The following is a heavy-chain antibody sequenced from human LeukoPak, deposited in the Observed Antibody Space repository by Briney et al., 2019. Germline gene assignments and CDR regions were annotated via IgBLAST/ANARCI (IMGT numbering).Heavy chain of an antibody. Sequence: GESLKISCKGSGYSFTSYWIGWVRQMPGKGLEWMGIIYPGDSDTRYSPSFQGQVTISADKSISTAYLQWSSLKASDTAMYYCARIIAAAGRRVNGMDVWGQGTTVTVSS. CDR1: GYSFTSYW. CDR2: IYPGDSDT. D-gene: IGHD6-13*01. V-gene: IGHV5-51*01. J-gene: IGHJ6*02. CDR3: ARIIAAAGRRVNGMDV.